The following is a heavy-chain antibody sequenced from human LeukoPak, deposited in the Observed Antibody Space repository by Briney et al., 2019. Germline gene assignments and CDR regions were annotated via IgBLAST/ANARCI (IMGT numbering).Heavy chain of an antibody. CDR2: IYYSGST. CDR3: ARQTDVSWFDP. D-gene: IGHD2-21*02. Sequence: SETLSLTCTVSGGSISSYYWSWIRQPPGQGLEWIGYIYYSGSTNYNPSLKSRVTISVDTSKNQFSLKLSSVTAADTAVYYCARQTDVSWFDPWGQGTLVTVSS. V-gene: IGHV4-59*08. CDR1: GGSISSYY. J-gene: IGHJ5*02.